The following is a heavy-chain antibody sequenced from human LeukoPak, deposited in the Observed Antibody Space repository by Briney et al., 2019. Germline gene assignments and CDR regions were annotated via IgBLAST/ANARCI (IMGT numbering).Heavy chain of an antibody. CDR3: ARECYGSGYYFDY. D-gene: IGHD3-10*01. Sequence: SETLSLTCTVSGGSISSGGYYWSWIRQHPGKGLEWIGYIYYSGSTYYNPSLKSRVTISVDTSKNQFSLKLSSVTPADTAVYYCARECYGSGYYFDYWGQGTLVTVSS. CDR1: GGSISSGGYY. V-gene: IGHV4-31*03. CDR2: IYYSGST. J-gene: IGHJ4*02.